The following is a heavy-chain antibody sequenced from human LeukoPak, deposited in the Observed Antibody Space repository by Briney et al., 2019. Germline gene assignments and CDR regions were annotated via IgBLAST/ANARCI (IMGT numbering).Heavy chain of an antibody. V-gene: IGHV7-4-1*02. Sequence: GASVKVSCKASGYTFSDFGINWVRQAPGQGLEWIGWVNTNTGNPTYGQGFSHHRFVFSLDTSVTTAYLQINRLVPEDTAVYYCARVLIRDYGGHPYYFDYWGQGTLVTVSS. D-gene: IGHD4-23*01. J-gene: IGHJ4*02. CDR3: ARVLIRDYGGHPYYFDY. CDR2: VNTNTGNP. CDR1: GYTFSDFG.